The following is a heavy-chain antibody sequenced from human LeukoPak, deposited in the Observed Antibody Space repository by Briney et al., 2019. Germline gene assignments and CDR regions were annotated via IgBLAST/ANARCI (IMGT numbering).Heavy chain of an antibody. CDR1: GGSISSSSYY. V-gene: IGHV4-39*07. J-gene: IGHJ4*02. CDR3: ARVGPLTTTVTTEGVDY. CDR2: IYYSGST. D-gene: IGHD4-17*01. Sequence: PSETLSLTCTVSGGSISSSSYYWGWIRQPPGKGLEWIGSIYYSGSTYYNPSLKSRVTISVDTSKNQFSLKLSSVTAADTAVYYCARVGPLTTTVTTEGVDYWGQGTLVTVSS.